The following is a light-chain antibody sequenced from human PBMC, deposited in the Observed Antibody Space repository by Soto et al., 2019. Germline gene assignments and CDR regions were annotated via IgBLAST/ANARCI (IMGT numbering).Light chain of an antibody. CDR1: SGDVGGYNY. Sequence: QSALTQPASVSGSPGQSITISCTGTSGDVGGYNYVSWYQQHPGKAPKLMIYGVTNRPSGVSNRFSGSKSANTASLTISGLQAEDEADYYCSSYTSSSTLSVVFGGGTKLTVL. CDR2: GVT. CDR3: SSYTSSSTLSVV. J-gene: IGLJ2*01. V-gene: IGLV2-14*01.